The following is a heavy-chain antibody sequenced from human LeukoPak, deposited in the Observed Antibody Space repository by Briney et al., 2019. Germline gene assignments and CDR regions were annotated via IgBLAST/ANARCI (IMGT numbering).Heavy chain of an antibody. CDR1: GFSVSITY. J-gene: IGHJ4*02. D-gene: IGHD1-26*01. CDR2: ISSSGSFI. V-gene: IGHV3-21*01. Sequence: GGSLRLSCTASGFSVSITYMSWIRQAPGKGLEWVSSISSSGSFIYHADSVKGRFTISRDNAKNSVYLQMNSLRVDDTAVYYCAREVGATNDYWGQGTLVTVSS. CDR3: AREVGATNDY.